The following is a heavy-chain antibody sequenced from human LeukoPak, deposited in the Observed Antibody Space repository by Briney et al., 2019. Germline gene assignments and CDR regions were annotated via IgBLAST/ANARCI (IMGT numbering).Heavy chain of an antibody. V-gene: IGHV3-30*03. CDR2: VSYDGSKT. CDR3: ARDGGGTTHYFGMDV. D-gene: IGHD1-14*01. J-gene: IGHJ6*02. Sequence: GGSLRLSCAASGFTLSSHSFHWVRQAPGKGLEWVALVSYDGSKTYYADSVKGRFTVSRDSSKNTVDLQMNSLRAEDTALYYCARDGGGTTHYFGMDVWGQGTTVTVSS. CDR1: GFTLSSHS.